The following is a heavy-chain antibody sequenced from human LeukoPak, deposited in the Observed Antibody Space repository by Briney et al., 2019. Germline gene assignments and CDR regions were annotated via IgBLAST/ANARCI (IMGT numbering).Heavy chain of an antibody. Sequence: SETLSLTCTVSGGSVSSYYWSWIRQPPGKGLGWIGYIYYSGSTNYNPSLKSRVTISVDTSKNQFSLKLSSVTAADTAVYYCARSGAAAGPSYYGMDVWGQGTTVTVSS. J-gene: IGHJ6*02. V-gene: IGHV4-59*02. CDR3: ARSGAAAGPSYYGMDV. CDR1: GGSVSSYY. D-gene: IGHD6-13*01. CDR2: IYYSGST.